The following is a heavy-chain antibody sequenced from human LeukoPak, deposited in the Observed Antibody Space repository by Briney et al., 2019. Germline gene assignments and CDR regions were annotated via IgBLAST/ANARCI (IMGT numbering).Heavy chain of an antibody. J-gene: IGHJ6*02. Sequence: ASVKVSCKASGYTFTSYYMHWVRQAPGQGLEWMGIINPSGGSTSYAQKFQGRVTMTRDTSTSTVYMELSSLRSEDTAVYYCARDRDMYYYGSGTPPLYYHGMDVWGQGTTVTVSS. CDR2: INPSGGST. V-gene: IGHV1-46*01. CDR3: ARDRDMYYYGSGTPPLYYHGMDV. CDR1: GYTFTSYY. D-gene: IGHD3-10*01.